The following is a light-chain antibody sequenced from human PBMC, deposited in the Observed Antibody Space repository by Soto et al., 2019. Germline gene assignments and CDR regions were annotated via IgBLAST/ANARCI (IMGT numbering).Light chain of an antibody. CDR1: QGISSY. CDR3: QQLYSYPLT. Sequence: DIQLTQSPSFLSASVGDRVTITCRASQGISSYLAWYQQKPGKAPKLLIYAASTLQSGVPSRFSGSGSGTEFTLTISSLQPEDFATYYCQQLYSYPLTFGGGTKV. CDR2: AAS. V-gene: IGKV1-9*01. J-gene: IGKJ4*01.